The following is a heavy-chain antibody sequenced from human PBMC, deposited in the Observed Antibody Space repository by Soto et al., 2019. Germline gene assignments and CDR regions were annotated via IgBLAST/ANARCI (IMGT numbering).Heavy chain of an antibody. CDR3: TRVGKFDY. D-gene: IGHD1-26*01. CDR2: IRSEANGGTT. J-gene: IGHJ4*02. V-gene: IGHV3-49*04. Sequence: GGSLRLSCTGSGFTFADYTMSWVRQAPGKGLEWVGLIRSEANGGTTHYAASVHGGFIISRDDSRGIAFLQMNNLKSEDTAVYYCTRVGKFDYWGQGTLVTVSS. CDR1: GFTFADYT.